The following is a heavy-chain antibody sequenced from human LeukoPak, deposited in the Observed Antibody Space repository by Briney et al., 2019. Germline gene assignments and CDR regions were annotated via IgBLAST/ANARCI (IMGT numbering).Heavy chain of an antibody. V-gene: IGHV3-23*01. CDR1: GFTFSSYA. Sequence: PGGSLRLSCAASGFTFSSYAMSWVRQAPGKGLEWVSAISGSGGSTYYAGSVKGRFTISRDNSKNTLYLQMNSLRAEDTAVYYCAKGPTVVTYYFDYWGQGTLVTVSS. CDR3: AKGPTVVTYYFDY. CDR2: ISGSGGST. J-gene: IGHJ4*02. D-gene: IGHD2-15*01.